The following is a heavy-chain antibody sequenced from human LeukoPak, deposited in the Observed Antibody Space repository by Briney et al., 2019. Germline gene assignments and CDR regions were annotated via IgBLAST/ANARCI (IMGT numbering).Heavy chain of an antibody. CDR1: GFTFSNYA. CDR2: ISDTGGST. J-gene: IGHJ4*02. D-gene: IGHD5-12*01. CDR3: ARANEWLRYFDY. V-gene: IGHV3-23*01. Sequence: GGSLRLSCAASGFTFSNYAMAWVRQAPGKGLDWVSAISDTGGSTYYADSVKGRFTISRDNSRNTLYLQMDSLRAEDTAVYYCARANEWLRYFDYWGQGTLVTISS.